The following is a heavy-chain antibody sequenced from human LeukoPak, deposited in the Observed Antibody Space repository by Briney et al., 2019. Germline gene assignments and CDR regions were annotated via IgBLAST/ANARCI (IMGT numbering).Heavy chain of an antibody. V-gene: IGHV3-43*02. J-gene: IGHJ3*02. D-gene: IGHD3-16*02. CDR1: GFTFSSFA. CDR2: ISGDGGST. CDR3: AKGATFGGVIAPDAFDI. Sequence: GGSLRLSCAASGFTFSSFAMSWVRQAPGKGLEWVSLISGDGGSTYYADSVKGRFTISRDNSKNSLYLQMNSLRTEDTALYYCAKGATFGGVIAPDAFDIWGQGTMVTVSS.